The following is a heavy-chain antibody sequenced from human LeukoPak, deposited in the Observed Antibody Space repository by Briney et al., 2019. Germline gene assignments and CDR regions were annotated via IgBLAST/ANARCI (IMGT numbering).Heavy chain of an antibody. CDR1: GFTFSSYA. D-gene: IGHD3-9*01. J-gene: IGHJ4*02. Sequence: GRSLRLSCAASGFTFSSYAMHWVRQAPGKGLERVAFISNDGDKKYYADSVKGRFTISRDNSKNTLSLQMSSLRPEDTAVYYCARVRYFAGGTSGSDYWGQGTLVTVSS. CDR3: ARVRYFAGGTSGSDY. CDR2: ISNDGDKK. V-gene: IGHV3-30*14.